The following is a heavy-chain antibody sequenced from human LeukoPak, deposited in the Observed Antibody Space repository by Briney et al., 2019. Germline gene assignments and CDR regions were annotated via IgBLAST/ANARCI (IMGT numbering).Heavy chain of an antibody. J-gene: IGHJ4*02. Sequence: ESVKGRFTISRDKSKDTVYLQMNSLRAEDTAVYYCAKLTGAPAYWGQGTLVTVSS. V-gene: IGHV3-23*01. D-gene: IGHD1-26*01. CDR3: AKLTGAPAY.